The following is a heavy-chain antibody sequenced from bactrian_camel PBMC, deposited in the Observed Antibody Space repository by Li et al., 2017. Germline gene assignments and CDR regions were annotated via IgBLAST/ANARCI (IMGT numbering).Heavy chain of an antibody. J-gene: IGHJ4*01. V-gene: IGHV3-2*01. CDR1: GFTSSRAY. CDR2: IYFDGSKT. CDR3: AASVGGRLPWHCTPVTPQALFDY. D-gene: IGHD3*01. Sequence: HVQLVESGGGLVQPGDSLRVSCTVSGFTSSRAYMSWVRQAPGKGLEWVSSIYFDGSKTLYADSVKGRFTISEDNNNNKVVHLQMNSLKPEDTAMYYCAASVGGRLPWHCTPVTPQALFDYWGEGTQVTVS.